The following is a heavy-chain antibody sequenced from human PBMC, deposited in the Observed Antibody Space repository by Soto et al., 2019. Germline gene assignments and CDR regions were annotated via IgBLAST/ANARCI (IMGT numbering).Heavy chain of an antibody. CDR3: ARRAEAYYYYGMDV. J-gene: IGHJ6*02. V-gene: IGHV1-18*01. CDR2: ISAYNGNT. CDR1: GYTLTGYG. Sequence: GASVKGSCKASGYTLTGYGISWVRKAPGQGLEWMGWISAYNGNTNYAQKLQGRVTMTTDTSTSTAYMELRSLRSDDTAVYYCARRAEAYYYYGMDVWGQGTTVTVSS.